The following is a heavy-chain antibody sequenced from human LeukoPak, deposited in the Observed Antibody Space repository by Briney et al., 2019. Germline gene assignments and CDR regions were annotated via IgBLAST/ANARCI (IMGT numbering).Heavy chain of an antibody. V-gene: IGHV3-30*02. CDR2: IRYDGSNK. Sequence: GGSLRLSCAASGFTFSSYGMHRVRQAPGKGLEGVAFIRYDGSNKYYADSVKGRFTISRDNSKNTLYLQMNSLRAEDTAVYYCASDSSGWSAFDYWGQGTLVTVSS. CDR3: ASDSSGWSAFDY. CDR1: GFTFSSYG. D-gene: IGHD6-19*01. J-gene: IGHJ4*02.